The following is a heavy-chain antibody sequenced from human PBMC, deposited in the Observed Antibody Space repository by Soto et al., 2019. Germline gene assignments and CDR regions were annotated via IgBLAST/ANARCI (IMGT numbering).Heavy chain of an antibody. D-gene: IGHD1-1*01. Sequence: GGSLRLSCAASRFTFSTSAMSWVRQAPGKGLEWVSAVSGRDDSTYYSDSVKGRFIISRDNSKNTLYLQMNSLRAEDTAVYYCAHRRSGNDYAFDIWGQGTMVTVSS. CDR2: VSGRDDST. V-gene: IGHV3-23*01. J-gene: IGHJ3*02. CDR1: RFTFSTSA. CDR3: AHRRSGNDYAFDI.